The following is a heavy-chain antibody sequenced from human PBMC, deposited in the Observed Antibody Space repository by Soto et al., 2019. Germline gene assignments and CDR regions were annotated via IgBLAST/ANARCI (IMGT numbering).Heavy chain of an antibody. D-gene: IGHD1-20*01. CDR1: GFAFTDYY. J-gene: IGHJ4*02. Sequence: QVQLVESGGGLVKPGESLRLSCVASGFAFTDYYMTWIRQAPGKGLEWVSYISDGGRTIYYAESVRGRFTVSRDNAKISVFLQMNSLRAEDTAVYYCARGTPVTGTENTDDFDHWGQGTLVTVSS. V-gene: IGHV3-11*01. CDR3: ARGTPVTGTENTDDFDH. CDR2: ISDGGRTI.